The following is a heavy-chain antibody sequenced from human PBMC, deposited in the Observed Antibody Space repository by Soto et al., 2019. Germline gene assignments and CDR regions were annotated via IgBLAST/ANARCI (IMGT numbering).Heavy chain of an antibody. CDR3: ARDLYDSSGSNWFDP. Sequence: PSETLSLTCTVSGGSISSGGYYWSWIRQHPGKGLEWIGYIYYSGSTYYNPSLKSRVTISVDTSKNQFSLKLSSVTAADTAVYYCARDLYDSSGSNWFDPWGQGTLVTVSS. V-gene: IGHV4-31*03. CDR1: GGSISSGGYY. J-gene: IGHJ5*02. CDR2: IYYSGST. D-gene: IGHD3-22*01.